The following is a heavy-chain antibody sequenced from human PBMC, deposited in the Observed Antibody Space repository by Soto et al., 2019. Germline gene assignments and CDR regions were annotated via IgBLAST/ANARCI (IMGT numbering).Heavy chain of an antibody. CDR2: IIPILGIA. CDR1: GGTFSSYT. D-gene: IGHD5-12*01. Sequence: QVQLVQSGAEVKKPGSSVKVSCKASGGTFSSYTISWVRQAPGQGLEWMGRIIPILGIANYAQKFQGRVTITADKPTSTAYMELSSLRSEDTAVYYCAREIVEMATTYFDYWGQGTLVTVSS. V-gene: IGHV1-69*08. J-gene: IGHJ4*02. CDR3: AREIVEMATTYFDY.